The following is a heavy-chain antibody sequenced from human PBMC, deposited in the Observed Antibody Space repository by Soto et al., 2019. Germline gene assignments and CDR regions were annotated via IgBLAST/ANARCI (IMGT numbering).Heavy chain of an antibody. Sequence: EVQLLESGGGLVQPGGSLRLSCAASGFTFSSYAMSWVRQAPGKGLEWVSTTSRSGGSTYYADSVKGRFTISRDNSNNTFYLQMNSLRAEDMAVYYCAKDGGYGSGSYYSDDWGQGTLVTGSS. V-gene: IGHV3-23*01. CDR1: GFTFSSYA. CDR2: TSRSGGST. J-gene: IGHJ4*02. D-gene: IGHD3-10*01. CDR3: AKDGGYGSGSYYSDD.